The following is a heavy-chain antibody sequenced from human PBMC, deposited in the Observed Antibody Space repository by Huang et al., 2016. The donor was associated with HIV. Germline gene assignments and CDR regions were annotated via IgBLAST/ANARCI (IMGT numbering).Heavy chain of an antibody. CDR2: ISNEGSTK. V-gene: IGHV3-30-3*01. CDR3: ARSEPSRYYFDY. CDR1: GFTFSNYA. Sequence: QVQLVESGGGVVQPGTSLRLSCAASGFTFSNYARNWVRQAPCKGLEWVAVISNEGSTKYYADSVKGRFTISRDNSKNTVYLQMNSLRAEDTAVYYCARSEPSRYYFDYWGQGTLVTVSS. J-gene: IGHJ4*02.